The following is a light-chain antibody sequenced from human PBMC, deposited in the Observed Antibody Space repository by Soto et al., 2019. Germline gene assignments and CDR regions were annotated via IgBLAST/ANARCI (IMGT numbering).Light chain of an antibody. CDR3: QQFGSSPGFT. CDR1: QSINSRY. V-gene: IGKV3-20*01. Sequence: EIVLTQSPGTLSLSPGERATLSCRASQSINSRYLAWYQQKPGQAPRLLIYGASSRATGIPDRFSGSGSGTDFTLTISSLEPEDFAVSYCQQFGSSPGFTFGPGTKVDIK. J-gene: IGKJ3*01. CDR2: GAS.